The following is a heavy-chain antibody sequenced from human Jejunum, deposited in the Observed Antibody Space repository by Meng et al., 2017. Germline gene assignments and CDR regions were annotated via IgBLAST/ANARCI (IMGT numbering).Heavy chain of an antibody. V-gene: IGHV4-4*02. D-gene: IGHD3-16*02. CDR2: IHHSGST. CDR3: AREWSGSFRHFDY. Sequence: QVQLQESGPGLLKPSGTLSLTCGVSGGSISSSDWWSWVRQPPGKGLEWIGEIHHSGSTNYNPSLKSRVTISVDKSKNQFSLKLSSVTAADTAVYYCAREWSGSFRHFDYWGQGTLVTV. J-gene: IGHJ4*02. CDR1: GGSISSSDW.